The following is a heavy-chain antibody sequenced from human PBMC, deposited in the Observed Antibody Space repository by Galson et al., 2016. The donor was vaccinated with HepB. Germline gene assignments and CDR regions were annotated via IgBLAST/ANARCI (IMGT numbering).Heavy chain of an antibody. CDR2: LSYVGSRK. CDR1: GFTFSFSG. J-gene: IGHJ4*02. V-gene: IGHV3-30*18. Sequence: SLRLSCAAPGFTFSFSGLHWVRQAPVKGLEWVAVLSYVGSRKYYADDVKGRFPIACDNSKNTLYLQMNGLRPEDTAVYYCAKDPRWLQQGFKYYFDCWGQGTLVTVSS. D-gene: IGHD5-24*01. CDR3: AKDPRWLQQGFKYYFDC.